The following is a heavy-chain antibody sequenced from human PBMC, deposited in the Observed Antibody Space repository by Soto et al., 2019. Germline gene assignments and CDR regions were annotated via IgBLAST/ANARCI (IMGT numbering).Heavy chain of an antibody. Sequence: QVQLQESGPGLVKPSETLSLTCTVSGGSISSYYWSWIRQPPGKGLERIGYIYYSGSTNYNPSLKSRVTISVDTSKNQFSLKLSSVTAADTAVYYCARRYGVGFDYWGQGTLVTVSS. CDR2: IYYSGST. CDR3: ARRYGVGFDY. V-gene: IGHV4-59*08. J-gene: IGHJ4*02. D-gene: IGHD4-17*01. CDR1: GGSISSYY.